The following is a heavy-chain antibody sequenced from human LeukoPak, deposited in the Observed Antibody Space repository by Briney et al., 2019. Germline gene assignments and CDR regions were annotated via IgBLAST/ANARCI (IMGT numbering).Heavy chain of an antibody. CDR3: ARPSPPGDGYNPPDY. V-gene: IGHV3-30*04. J-gene: IGHJ4*02. CDR1: GFNFDNYA. CDR2: ISHDERTK. D-gene: IGHD5-24*01. Sequence: GKSLTLSCVASGFNFDNYAMHWVRQPLGKGLEWEAVISHDERTKYYADSMKGRITISRDNSKNTVFLQMNNLRTEDTAVYFCARPSPPGDGYNPPDYWGQGTLVTVSS.